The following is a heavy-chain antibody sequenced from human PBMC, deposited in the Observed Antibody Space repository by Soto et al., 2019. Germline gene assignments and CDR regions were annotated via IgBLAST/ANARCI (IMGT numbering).Heavy chain of an antibody. CDR3: AKSGLRWNGSGSYYPYYFDY. CDR1: GFTFSSYG. D-gene: IGHD3-10*01. V-gene: IGHV3-30*18. Sequence: QVQLVESGGGVVQPGRSLRLSCAASGFTFSSYGMHWVRQAPGKGLEWVAVISYDGSNKYYADSVKGRFTISRDNSKNTLYLQMNCLRAEDTAVYYCAKSGLRWNGSGSYYPYYFDYWGQGTLVTVSS. CDR2: ISYDGSNK. J-gene: IGHJ4*02.